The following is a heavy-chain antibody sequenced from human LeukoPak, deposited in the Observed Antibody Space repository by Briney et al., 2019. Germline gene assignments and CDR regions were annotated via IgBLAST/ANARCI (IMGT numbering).Heavy chain of an antibody. D-gene: IGHD3-22*01. J-gene: IGHJ4*02. Sequence: QAGGSLRLSCAASGFTVSSNYMSWVRQAPGKGLEWVSVIYSGGSTYYADSVKGRFTISRDNSKNTLYLQMNSLRAEDTAVYYCASPTYYYDCSGSRPPPLDYWGQGTLVTVSS. CDR1: GFTVSSNY. CDR2: IYSGGST. CDR3: ASPTYYYDCSGSRPPPLDY. V-gene: IGHV3-66*01.